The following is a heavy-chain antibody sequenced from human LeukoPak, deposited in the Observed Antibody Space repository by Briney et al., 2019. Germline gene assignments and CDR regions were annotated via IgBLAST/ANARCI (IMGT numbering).Heavy chain of an antibody. CDR2: IWYDGSNK. V-gene: IGHV3-33*01. CDR3: ASERGSYCGGDCYYFYYYVMDV. J-gene: IGHJ6*02. D-gene: IGHD2-21*02. Sequence: GGSLRLSCAASGFTFSSYGMHWVRQAPGKGLEWVAVIWYDGSNKYYADSVKGRFTISRDKSKNTLSLQMNSLRAEDTAVYYCASERGSYCGGDCYYFYYYVMDVWGQGTTVTVSS. CDR1: GFTFSSYG.